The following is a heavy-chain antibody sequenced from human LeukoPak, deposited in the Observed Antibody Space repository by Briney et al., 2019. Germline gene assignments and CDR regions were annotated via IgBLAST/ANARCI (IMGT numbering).Heavy chain of an antibody. CDR2: ISAYNGNT. Sequence: GASVKVSCKASGYTFTSYGISWVRQAPGQGLEWMGWISAYNGNTNYAQKFQGRVTITADESTGTAYMELSSLRSEDTAVYYCAGRYSGYDGLDYWGQGTLVTVSS. J-gene: IGHJ4*02. CDR1: GYTFTSYG. V-gene: IGHV1-18*01. D-gene: IGHD5-12*01. CDR3: AGRYSGYDGLDY.